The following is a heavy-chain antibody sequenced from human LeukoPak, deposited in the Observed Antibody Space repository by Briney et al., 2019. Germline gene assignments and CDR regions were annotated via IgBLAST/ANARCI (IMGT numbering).Heavy chain of an antibody. CDR3: AKDGLLWFGELSH. Sequence: GGSLRLSCAASGFTFSGFAMHWVRQAPGKGLEWVAAIWHDGSNEYYVDSVKGRFTVSRDNSKNTLYLQMNSLRAEDTAVYYCAKDGLLWFGELSHWGQGTLVTVSS. D-gene: IGHD3-10*01. V-gene: IGHV3-33*06. CDR2: IWHDGSNE. J-gene: IGHJ4*02. CDR1: GFTFSGFA.